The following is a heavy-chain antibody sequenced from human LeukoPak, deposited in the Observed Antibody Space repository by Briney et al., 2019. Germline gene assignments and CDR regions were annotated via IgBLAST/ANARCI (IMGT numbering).Heavy chain of an antibody. J-gene: IGHJ3*01. CDR1: VFTFRIYG. D-gene: IGHD3-10*01. Sequence: GSLRLSCAASVFTFRIYGMHWGRQAPGKGLEWVAVISYDGTNEYYADSVRGRFRISRDNSKNTLYVQMNSLRTEDTALYYCAKGWARYMVRGVGAFDVWGQGTMVTVSS. CDR2: ISYDGTNE. V-gene: IGHV3-30-3*01. CDR3: AKGWARYMVRGVGAFDV.